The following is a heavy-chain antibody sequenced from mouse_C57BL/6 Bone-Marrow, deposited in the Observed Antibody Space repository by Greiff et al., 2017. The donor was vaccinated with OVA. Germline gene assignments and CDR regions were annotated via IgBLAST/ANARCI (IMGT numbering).Heavy chain of an antibody. Sequence: QVQLQQSGPELVKPGASVKISCKASGYAFSSSWLNWVKQRPGKGLEWIGRIYPGDGDTNYNGKFKGKATLTADKSSSTAYMQLSSLTSEDSAVYFCAREEDDGYYCDYWGQGTTLTVSS. CDR3: AREEDDGYYCDY. CDR2: IYPGDGDT. V-gene: IGHV1-82*01. J-gene: IGHJ2*01. D-gene: IGHD2-3*01. CDR1: GYAFSSSW.